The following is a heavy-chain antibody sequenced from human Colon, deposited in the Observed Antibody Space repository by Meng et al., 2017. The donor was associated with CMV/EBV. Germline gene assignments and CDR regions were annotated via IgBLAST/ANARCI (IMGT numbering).Heavy chain of an antibody. CDR2: INPNSGGT. CDR1: GYTFTGYY. V-gene: IGHV1-2*02. Sequence: CEASGYTFTGYYMHWVRQAPGQGLEWMGWINPNSGGTNYAQKFQGRVTMTRDTSISTAYMELSRLRSDDTAVYYCATWISGSGGNYWGQGTLVTVSS. J-gene: IGHJ4*02. CDR3: ATWISGSGGNY. D-gene: IGHD5-12*01.